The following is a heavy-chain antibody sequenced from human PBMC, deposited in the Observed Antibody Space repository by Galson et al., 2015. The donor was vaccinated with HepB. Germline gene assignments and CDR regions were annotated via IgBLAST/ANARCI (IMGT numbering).Heavy chain of an antibody. J-gene: IGHJ4*02. D-gene: IGHD3-3*01. Sequence: SVKVSCRASGYTFTSYGISWVRQAPGQGLEWMGWISAYNGNTNYAQKLQGRVTMTTDTSTSTAYMELRSLRSDDTAVYYCARVSYDFWSGYYRLDYWGQGTLVTVSS. V-gene: IGHV1-18*01. CDR2: ISAYNGNT. CDR3: ARVSYDFWSGYYRLDY. CDR1: GYTFTSYG.